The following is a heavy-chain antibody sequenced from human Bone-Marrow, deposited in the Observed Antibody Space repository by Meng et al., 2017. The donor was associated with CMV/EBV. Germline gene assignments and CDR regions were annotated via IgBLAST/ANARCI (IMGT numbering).Heavy chain of an antibody. V-gene: IGHV4-39*07. CDR1: GDSISSSIYY. CDR2: IHYSGTT. CDR3: ARAGDYVWGSGSGLDP. Sequence: SETLSLTCTVSGDSISSSIYYWGWIRQPPGKGLEWIASIHYSGTTYYNPSLKSRVTISVDTSKNQFSLKLSSVTAADTAVYYCARAGDYVWGSGSGLDPWGQGTLVTVSS. D-gene: IGHD3-16*01. J-gene: IGHJ5*02.